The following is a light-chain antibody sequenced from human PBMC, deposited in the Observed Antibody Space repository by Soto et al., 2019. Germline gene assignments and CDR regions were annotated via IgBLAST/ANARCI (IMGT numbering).Light chain of an antibody. CDR3: LQDYNYPWT. CDR2: AAS. V-gene: IGKV1-12*01. CDR1: QGIGSW. J-gene: IGKJ1*01. Sequence: DIQLTQSPSSVSASVGDRVTITCRASQGIGSWLAWYQQQPGKAPKLLIYAASTLQSGVPSRFSGSGSGTDFTLTISSLQPEDFATYYCLQDYNYPWTFGQGTKVDI.